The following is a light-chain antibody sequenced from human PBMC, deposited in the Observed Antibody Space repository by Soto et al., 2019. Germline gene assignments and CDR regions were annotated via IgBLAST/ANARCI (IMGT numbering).Light chain of an antibody. J-gene: IGKJ5*01. CDR2: DAS. CDR1: QSVSSY. Sequence: EIVLTQSPATLSLSPGERATLSCRASQSVSSYLAWYQQKPGQAPRLLIYDASNRATGIPARFSGSWSGTDFTLTISSLQSEDFAVYYWQQYNNWPPITFGQGTRL. CDR3: QQYNNWPPIT. V-gene: IGKV3-11*01.